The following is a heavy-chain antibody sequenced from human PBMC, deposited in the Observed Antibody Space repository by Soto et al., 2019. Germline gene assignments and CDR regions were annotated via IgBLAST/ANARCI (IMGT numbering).Heavy chain of an antibody. V-gene: IGHV1-69*13. CDR2: IIPIFGTA. Sequence: ASVKVSCKASGGTFSSYAISWVRQAPGQGLEWMGGIIPIFGTANYAQKFQGRVTITADESTSTAYMELSSLRSEDTAVYYCARDSFGQWLVSDAFDIWGQATMVTVSS. J-gene: IGHJ3*02. CDR3: ARDSFGQWLVSDAFDI. D-gene: IGHD6-19*01. CDR1: GGTFSSYA.